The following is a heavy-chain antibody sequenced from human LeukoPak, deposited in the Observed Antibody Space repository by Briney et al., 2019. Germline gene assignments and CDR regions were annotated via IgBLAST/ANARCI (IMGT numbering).Heavy chain of an antibody. Sequence: SETLSLTCTVSGGSISSSSYYWGWIRQPPGKGLEWIGSIYYSGSTYYNPSLKSRVTISVDTSKNQFSLKLSSVTAADTAVYYCARGVHTWLDPWGQGTLVTVSS. CDR2: IYYSGST. CDR1: GGSISSSSYY. V-gene: IGHV4-39*01. J-gene: IGHJ5*02. CDR3: ARGVHTWLDP.